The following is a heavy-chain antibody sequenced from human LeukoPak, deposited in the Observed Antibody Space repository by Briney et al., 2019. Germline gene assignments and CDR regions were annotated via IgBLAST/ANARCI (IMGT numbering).Heavy chain of an antibody. D-gene: IGHD5-24*01. V-gene: IGHV3-53*01. J-gene: IGHJ4*02. CDR2: IYSGGST. Sequence: EGSLRLSCAASGFTVSSNYMSWVRQAPGKGLEWVSVIYSGGSTYYADSVKGRFTISRDNSKNTLYLQMNSLRAEDTAVYYCARDSRDGYNFRYFDYWGQGTLVTVSS. CDR3: ARDSRDGYNFRYFDY. CDR1: GFTVSSNY.